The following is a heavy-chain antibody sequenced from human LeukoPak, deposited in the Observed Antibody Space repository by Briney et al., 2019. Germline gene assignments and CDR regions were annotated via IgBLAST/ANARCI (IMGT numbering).Heavy chain of an antibody. V-gene: IGHV3-23*01. CDR2: ISNSGDST. Sequence: GGSLRLSCAASGFTFTTYAMSWVRQAPGEGLEWVSGISNSGDSTYYSDSLKGRFTISRDNSKNTLHLQMSNLRADDTALYYCVKDRCYGTTCPEVWGQGTLVTVSS. D-gene: IGHD2-2*01. J-gene: IGHJ4*02. CDR1: GFTFTTYA. CDR3: VKDRCYGTTCPEV.